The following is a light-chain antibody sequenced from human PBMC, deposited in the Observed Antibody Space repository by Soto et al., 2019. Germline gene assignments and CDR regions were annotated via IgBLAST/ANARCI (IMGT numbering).Light chain of an antibody. CDR2: EDY. CDR3: QAWDINTAV. CDR1: KLGDKF. V-gene: IGLV3-1*01. J-gene: IGLJ1*01. Sequence: SYELTQPPSVSLSPGQTASITCSGDKLGDKFACWYQQKPGQSPVLVIYEDYKRPSGIPERFSGSNSGNTATLTISDTQAMDEADYYCQAWDINTAVFGTGTKLTVL.